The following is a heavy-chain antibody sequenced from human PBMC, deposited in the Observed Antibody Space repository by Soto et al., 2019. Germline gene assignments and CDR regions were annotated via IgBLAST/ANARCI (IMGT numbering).Heavy chain of an antibody. V-gene: IGHV3-30*18. CDR1: GFTFSSYG. D-gene: IGHD6-25*01. CDR2: ISYDGSNK. J-gene: IGHJ4*02. CDR3: AKDGGSKGSPFDY. Sequence: GGSLRLSCAASGFTFSSYGMHWVRQAPGKGLEWVAVISYDGSNKYYADSVKGRFTISRDNSKNTLYLQMNSLRAEDTAVYYCAKDGGSKGSPFDYWGQGTLVTVSS.